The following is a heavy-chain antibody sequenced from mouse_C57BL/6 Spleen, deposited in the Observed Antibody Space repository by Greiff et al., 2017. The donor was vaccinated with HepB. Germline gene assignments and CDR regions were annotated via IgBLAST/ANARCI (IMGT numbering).Heavy chain of an antibody. CDR3: SRPYDGYYPAWFAY. D-gene: IGHD2-3*01. J-gene: IGHJ3*01. V-gene: IGHV2-9-1*01. Sequence: VQLQQSGPGLVAPSQSLSITCTVSGFSLTSYAISWVRQPPGKGLEWLGVIWTGGGTNYYSALKSRLSISKDNSKSQVFLKMNSLQSDDTARYDWSRPYDGYYPAWFAYWGQGTLVTVSA. CDR1: GFSLTSYA. CDR2: IWTGGGT.